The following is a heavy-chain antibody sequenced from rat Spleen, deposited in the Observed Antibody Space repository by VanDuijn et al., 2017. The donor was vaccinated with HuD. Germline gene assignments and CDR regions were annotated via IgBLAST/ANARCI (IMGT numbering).Heavy chain of an antibody. J-gene: IGHJ4*01. CDR2: ISPSGGNT. Sequence: EVQLVESGGGLVQPGRSLKLSCAASGFTFSKFDMAWVRQAPTKGLEWVASISPSGGNTYYRDSMKGRFTVSRDNVKNTLYLQMNSLRSEDTATYYCARPGITSYVMDAWGQGASVTVSS. D-gene: IGHD1-4*01. V-gene: IGHV5S13*01. CDR3: ARPGITSYVMDA. CDR1: GFTFSKFD.